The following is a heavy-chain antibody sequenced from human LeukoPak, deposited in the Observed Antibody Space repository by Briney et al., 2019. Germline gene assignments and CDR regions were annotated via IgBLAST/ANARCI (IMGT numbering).Heavy chain of an antibody. CDR3: ARWVTTSDYGLDV. D-gene: IGHD4-17*01. CDR2: INQDGGEK. V-gene: IGHV3-7*05. J-gene: IGHJ6*02. Sequence: PGGSLRLSCAASGFTFSSYWMSWVRQAPGKGLEWVANINQDGGEKYYVDSVKGRFAISRDNAKTSLDLQMNSLRAEDTAMYYCARWVTTSDYGLDVWGQGTTVTVSS. CDR1: GFTFSSYW.